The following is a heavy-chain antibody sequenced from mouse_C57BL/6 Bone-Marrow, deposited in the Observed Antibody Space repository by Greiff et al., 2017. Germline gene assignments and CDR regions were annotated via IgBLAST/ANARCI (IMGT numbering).Heavy chain of an antibody. J-gene: IGHJ4*01. D-gene: IGHD1-1*01. CDR3: ARENYYGISLYYAMDY. V-gene: IGHV1-19*01. CDR2: INPYNGGT. CDR1: GYTFTDYY. Sequence: VQLQQSGPVLVKPGASVKMSCKASGYTFTDYYMNWVKQSHGKSLEWIGVINPYNGGTSYNQKFKGKATLTVDKSSSTAYMELNSLTSEDSAVYYCARENYYGISLYYAMDYWGQGTSVTVSS.